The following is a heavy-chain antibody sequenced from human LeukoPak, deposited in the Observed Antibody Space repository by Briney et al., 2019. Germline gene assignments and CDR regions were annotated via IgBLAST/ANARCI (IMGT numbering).Heavy chain of an antibody. Sequence: SETLSLTCTVSGASISTYYWSWIRQPPGKGLEWIGYIYYSGRTNYNPSLKSRVTISVDTSKNQFSLKVSSVTAADTAVYYCARDRPGGSSLDYWGQGILVTVSS. J-gene: IGHJ4*02. CDR3: ARDRPGGSSLDY. CDR1: GASISTYY. V-gene: IGHV4-59*01. CDR2: IYYSGRT. D-gene: IGHD6-13*01.